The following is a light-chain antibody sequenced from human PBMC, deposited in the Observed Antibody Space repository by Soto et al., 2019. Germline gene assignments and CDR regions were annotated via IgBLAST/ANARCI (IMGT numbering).Light chain of an antibody. V-gene: IGKV3-15*01. Sequence: EIVMAQSPATLSVSPGERATLSCRASQSVGSNLAWYQQKPGQAPRLLIYGASTRVTGIPARFSGSGSGTEFTLTISSLQSEDSGIYYCQQYNNWLRLTFGGGTKVDIK. J-gene: IGKJ4*01. CDR2: GAS. CDR1: QSVGSN. CDR3: QQYNNWLRLT.